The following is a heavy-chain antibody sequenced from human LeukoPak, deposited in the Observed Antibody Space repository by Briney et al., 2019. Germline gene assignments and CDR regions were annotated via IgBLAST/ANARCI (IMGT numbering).Heavy chain of an antibody. CDR2: ISYDGSNK. D-gene: IGHD2-21*01. V-gene: IGHV3-30*04. J-gene: IGHJ4*02. CDR1: GFTFSSYA. CDR3: ARDFALLGVVSSGPSN. Sequence: GRSLRLSCAASGFTFSSYAMHWVRQAPGKGLEWVAVISYDGSNKYYVDSVKGRFTISRDNSKNTLYLQMNSLRAEDTAVYYCARDFALLGVVSSGPSNWGQGTLVTVSS.